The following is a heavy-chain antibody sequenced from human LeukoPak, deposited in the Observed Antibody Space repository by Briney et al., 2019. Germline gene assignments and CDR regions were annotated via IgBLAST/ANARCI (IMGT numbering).Heavy chain of an antibody. CDR2: ISYDGSNK. CDR1: GFTFSSYA. CDR3: ARVDGYSGYGGSFDP. D-gene: IGHD5-12*01. V-gene: IGHV3-30*04. Sequence: GRSLRLSCAASGFTFSSYAMHWVRQAPGKGLEWVAVISYDGSNKYYADSVKGRSTISRDNSKNTLYLQMNSLRAEDTAVYYCARVDGYSGYGGSFDPWGQGTLVTVSS. J-gene: IGHJ5*02.